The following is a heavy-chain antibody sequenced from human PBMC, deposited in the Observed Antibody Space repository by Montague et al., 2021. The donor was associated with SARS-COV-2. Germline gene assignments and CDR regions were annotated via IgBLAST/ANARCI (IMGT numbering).Heavy chain of an antibody. V-gene: IGHV3-30-3*01. CDR1: GFTFSSYA. CDR3: VRVLGGYYGMDV. J-gene: IGHJ6*02. CDR2: ISCDGSNK. Sequence: SLRLSCAASGFTFSSYAMHWVRQAPGKGLEWVAVISCDGSNKYYADSVKGRFTISRDNSKNTLYLQMNSLRAEDTAVYYCVRVLGGYYGMDVWGQGTTVTVSS. D-gene: IGHD2/OR15-2a*01.